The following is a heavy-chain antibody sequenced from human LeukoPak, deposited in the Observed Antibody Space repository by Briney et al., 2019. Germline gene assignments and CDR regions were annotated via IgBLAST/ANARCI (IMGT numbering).Heavy chain of an antibody. J-gene: IGHJ3*02. Sequence: GGSLRLSCAASGFTVSSNYMSWVRQAPGKGMDWVSVIYSGGSTYYADSVKGRFTISRDNSKNTLYLQMNSLRAEDTAVYYCARAHPYDPVAFDIWGQGTMVTVSS. CDR2: IYSGGST. CDR3: ARAHPYDPVAFDI. CDR1: GFTVSSNY. D-gene: IGHD2-21*01. V-gene: IGHV3-53*01.